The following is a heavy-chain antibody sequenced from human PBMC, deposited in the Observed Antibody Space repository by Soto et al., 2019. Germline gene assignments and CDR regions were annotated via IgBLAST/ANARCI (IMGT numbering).Heavy chain of an antibody. CDR3: AVRDLGYCSGGSCYWFDP. J-gene: IGHJ5*02. D-gene: IGHD2-15*01. V-gene: IGHV1-3*01. Sequence: ASVKVSCKASGYTFTSYAMHWVRQAPGQRLEWMGWINAGNGNTKYSQKFQGRVTITRDTSASTAYMELSSLRSEDTAVYYCAVRDLGYCSGGSCYWFDPWGQGTLVTVSS. CDR1: GYTFTSYA. CDR2: INAGNGNT.